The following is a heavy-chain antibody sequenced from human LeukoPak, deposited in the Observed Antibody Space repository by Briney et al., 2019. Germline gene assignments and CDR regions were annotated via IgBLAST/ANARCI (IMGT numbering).Heavy chain of an antibody. D-gene: IGHD1-1*01. Sequence: PGGSLRLSCAASGFSFSGYAMSWVRQAPARGPEGVSSIRGGGEIFYADSVKGRFTLSRDDSRNTVYLQLNNLRVEDTAIYYCAKANWVSNADAVWWGQGTQVTVSS. CDR3: AKANWVSNADAVW. CDR2: IRGGGEI. J-gene: IGHJ4*02. CDR1: GFSFSGYA. V-gene: IGHV3-23*01.